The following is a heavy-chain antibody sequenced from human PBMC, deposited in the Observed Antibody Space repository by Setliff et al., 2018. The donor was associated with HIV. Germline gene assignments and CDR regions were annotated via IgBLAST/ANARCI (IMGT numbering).Heavy chain of an antibody. CDR1: SGSISSGTYY. D-gene: IGHD5-18*01. V-gene: IGHV4-31*03. Sequence: SETLSLICTVSSGSISSGTYYWSWIRQYPGKGLEWIGYIDYSGSAFYNPSLKSRITISRDTSKNQFSLKMNSVTAADTAVYYCAREGKTALVTKYFDYWGHGKLVTVSS. CDR3: AREGKTALVTKYFDY. J-gene: IGHJ4*01. CDR2: IDYSGSA.